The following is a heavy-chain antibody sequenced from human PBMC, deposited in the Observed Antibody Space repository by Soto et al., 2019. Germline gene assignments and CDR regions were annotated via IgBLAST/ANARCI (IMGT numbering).Heavy chain of an antibody. D-gene: IGHD2-21*02. Sequence: EVHLVESGGGLVQPGGSLRLSCAASGFSVSSSYLYWVRQAPGKGLEWVSSIYLSGSTYYTDSVKGRFSISRDNSKNTLYLQMNSLGAEDTAIYYCVRGKVGTNPNWLDPWGQGSLVTVSS. CDR1: GFSVSSSY. J-gene: IGHJ5*02. CDR2: IYLSGST. V-gene: IGHV3-66*01. CDR3: VRGKVGTNPNWLDP.